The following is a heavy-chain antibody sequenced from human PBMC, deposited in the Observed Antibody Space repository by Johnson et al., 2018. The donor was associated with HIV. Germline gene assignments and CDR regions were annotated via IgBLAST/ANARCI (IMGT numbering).Heavy chain of an antibody. Sequence: QVQLVESGGGVVQPGRSLRLSCAASGFTFRSYAMHWVRQAPGKGLEWVAVISYDGSNKYYAASVKGRFTISRDNSKNTLYLQMNSLRAEDTAVYYCARVTHIQLWANDAFDIWGQGTMVTVSS. D-gene: IGHD5-18*01. CDR3: ARVTHIQLWANDAFDI. CDR2: ISYDGSNK. V-gene: IGHV3-30-3*01. J-gene: IGHJ3*02. CDR1: GFTFRSYA.